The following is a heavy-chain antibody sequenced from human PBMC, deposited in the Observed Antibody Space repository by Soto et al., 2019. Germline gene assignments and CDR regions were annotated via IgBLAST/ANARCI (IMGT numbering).Heavy chain of an antibody. CDR3: VRLVGNSWLDY. CDR2: TYYRSKWYN. J-gene: IGHJ4*02. D-gene: IGHD1-26*01. V-gene: IGHV6-1*01. Sequence: SQTLSLTCGISWDSVSTQSATWYWIRQSPSRGLEWLGRTYYRSKWYNDYAESVRSRITITPDTSKNQFSLHLTSVTPEDTAVYYCVRLVGNSWLDYWGQGTLVTVSS. CDR1: WDSVSTQSAT.